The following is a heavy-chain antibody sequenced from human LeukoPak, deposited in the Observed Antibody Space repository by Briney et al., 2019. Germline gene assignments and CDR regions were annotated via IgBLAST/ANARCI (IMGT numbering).Heavy chain of an antibody. CDR3: ATQSYSRVGYFDF. V-gene: IGHV4-4*02. CDR1: GGSVSRSNW. D-gene: IGHD1-26*01. Sequence: SETLSLTCAVSGGSVSRSNWWSWVRQSPGKGLEWIGEIFYSGGTNYNPSLKSRVTISVDTSKNQFSLRLSSVTAADTAVYYCATQSYSRVGYFDFWGQGTLVTVSS. J-gene: IGHJ4*02. CDR2: IFYSGGT.